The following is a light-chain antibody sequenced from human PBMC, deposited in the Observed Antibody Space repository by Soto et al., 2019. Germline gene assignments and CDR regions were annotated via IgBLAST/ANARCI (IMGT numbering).Light chain of an antibody. Sequence: DIQMTQSPSTLSASVGDRVTITCRASQSIDRWLAWYQQKPGKAPKLLIYRASSLESGVPSRFSGSGSGTEFPLTISSLQPDDFTPYYCQQYKTYTYTFAQGTKLEIK. CDR2: RAS. J-gene: IGKJ2*01. CDR1: QSIDRW. V-gene: IGKV1-5*03. CDR3: QQYKTYTYT.